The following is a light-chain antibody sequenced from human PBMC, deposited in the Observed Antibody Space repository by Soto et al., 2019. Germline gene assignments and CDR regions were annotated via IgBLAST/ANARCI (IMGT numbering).Light chain of an antibody. Sequence: DIQITHPAASLSASVLYRVTITCQASQDISNYLGWYQQKPGKAPKLLIYAASSLQSGVPSRFSGSGSGTEFTLAISRLEPEDFAVYYCQQYGSSSWTFGQGTKVDI. CDR2: AAS. J-gene: IGKJ1*01. CDR1: QDISNY. CDR3: QQYGSSSWT. V-gene: IGKV1-16*01.